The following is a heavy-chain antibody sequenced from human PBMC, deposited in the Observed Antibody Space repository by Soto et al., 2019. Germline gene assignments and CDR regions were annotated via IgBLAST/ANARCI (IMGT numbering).Heavy chain of an antibody. D-gene: IGHD3-10*01. CDR2: SSGSGGST. CDR3: AKEGSDPGYFDY. J-gene: IGHJ4*02. Sequence: EVQLLESGGGLVQPGGSLRLSCAASGFTFSSYAMSWVRRAPGKGLEWVSASSGSGGSTYYADSVKGRFTISRDNSKNTLYLQMNSLRADDTAVYYCAKEGSDPGYFDYWGQGTLVTVSS. CDR1: GFTFSSYA. V-gene: IGHV3-23*01.